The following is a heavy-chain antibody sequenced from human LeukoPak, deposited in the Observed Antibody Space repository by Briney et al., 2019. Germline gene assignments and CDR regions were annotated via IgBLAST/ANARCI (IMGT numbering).Heavy chain of an antibody. Sequence: GGSLRLSCAASGLTFSSYSMNWVRQAPGKGLEWVSSISSSSSYIYYADSVKGRFTISRDNAKNSLYLQMNSLRAEDTAVYYCARDPPTYYDILTGYTSYWYFDLWGRGTLVTVSS. CDR2: ISSSSSYI. V-gene: IGHV3-21*01. CDR1: GLTFSSYS. D-gene: IGHD3-9*01. CDR3: ARDPPTYYDILTGYTSYWYFDL. J-gene: IGHJ2*01.